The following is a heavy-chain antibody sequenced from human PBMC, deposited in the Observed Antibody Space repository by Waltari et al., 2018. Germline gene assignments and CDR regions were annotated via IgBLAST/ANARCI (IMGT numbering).Heavy chain of an antibody. D-gene: IGHD3-22*01. Sequence: QITLKESGPTLVKPTQTLTLTCTFPWFSLRTSGLGVGWIRQPPGKALEWLALIYWNDDKRYSPPLKSRLTITKDTSKNQVVLTMTNMDPVDTATYYCAHSWDSSDFDYWGQGTLVTVSS. V-gene: IGHV2-5*01. J-gene: IGHJ4*02. CDR2: IYWNDDK. CDR1: WFSLRTSGLG. CDR3: AHSWDSSDFDY.